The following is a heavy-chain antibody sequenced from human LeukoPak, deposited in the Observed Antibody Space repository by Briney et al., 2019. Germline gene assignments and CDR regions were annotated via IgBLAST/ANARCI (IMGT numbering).Heavy chain of an antibody. CDR1: GYSISSGFY. D-gene: IGHD1-1*01. CDR3: ARGVGLTQGGTFDY. J-gene: IGHJ4*02. V-gene: IGHV4-38-2*02. CDR2: IYHSGST. Sequence: KPSETLSLTCTVSGYSISSGFYWGWIQPPPGKGLEWIGSIYHSGSTHYNSSLKSRVTISVDTSKNHLSLKLSSVTAADTAVYYCARGVGLTQGGTFDYWGQGTLVTVSS.